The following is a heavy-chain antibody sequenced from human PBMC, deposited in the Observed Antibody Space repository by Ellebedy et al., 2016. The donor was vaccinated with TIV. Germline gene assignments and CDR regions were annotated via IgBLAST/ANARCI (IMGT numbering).Heavy chain of an antibody. V-gene: IGHV3-23*01. Sequence: GESLKISXAASGFTFSSYAMSWVRQAPGKGLEWVSTISGSGGSTYYADSVKGRFTISRDNSKNSLYLQMNSLRAEDTAVYYCASVAAAGTGYYYGMDVWGQGTTVTVSS. J-gene: IGHJ6*02. D-gene: IGHD6-13*01. CDR2: ISGSGGST. CDR1: GFTFSSYA. CDR3: ASVAAAGTGYYYGMDV.